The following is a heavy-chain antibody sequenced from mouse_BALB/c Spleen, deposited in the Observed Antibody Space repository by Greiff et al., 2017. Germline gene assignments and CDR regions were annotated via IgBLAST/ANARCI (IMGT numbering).Heavy chain of an antibody. CDR3: ARSGDYENYFDY. D-gene: IGHD2-4*01. CDR1: GFTFSSFG. J-gene: IGHJ2*01. CDR2: ISSGSSTI. Sequence: LVESGGGLVQPGGSRKLSCAASGFTFSSFGMHWVRQAPEKGLEWVAYISSGSSTIYYADTVKGRFTISRDNPKNTLFLQMTSLRSEDTAMYYCARSGDYENYFDYWGQGTTLTVSS. V-gene: IGHV5-17*02.